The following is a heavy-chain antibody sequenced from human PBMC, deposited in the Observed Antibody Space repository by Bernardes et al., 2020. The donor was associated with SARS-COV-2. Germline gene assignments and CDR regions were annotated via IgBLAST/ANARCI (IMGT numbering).Heavy chain of an antibody. J-gene: IGHJ4*02. V-gene: IGHV3-7*01. CDR1: GFTYSSYW. Sequence: WGTLCLSCVASGFTYSSYWISWVRQAPGKGLEWVANIKQDASEKYYVDSVKGRFTISRDNAKNSLFLQMNSLRAEDTAVYYCARGQKYSSPFDYWGQGTRVTVSS. CDR2: IKQDASEK. D-gene: IGHD6-6*01. CDR3: ARGQKYSSPFDY.